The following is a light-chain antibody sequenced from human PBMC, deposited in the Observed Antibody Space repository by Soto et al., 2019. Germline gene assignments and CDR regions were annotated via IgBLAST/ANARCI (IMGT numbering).Light chain of an antibody. Sequence: DIQMTQSPSTLSTSVGDRVTITCRASQSINGWLALYQQKPGKAPNILIYQASSLESGVPSRFSGSGSGTEFTLTISSLQPDDFAAYYCQQYNGFPYTFGQGTKLEIK. CDR1: QSINGW. J-gene: IGKJ2*01. CDR2: QAS. V-gene: IGKV1-5*03. CDR3: QQYNGFPYT.